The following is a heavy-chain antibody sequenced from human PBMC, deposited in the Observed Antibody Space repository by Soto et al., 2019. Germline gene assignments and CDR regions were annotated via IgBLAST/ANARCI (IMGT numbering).Heavy chain of an antibody. CDR3: ASQKGGYDAFDI. CDR1: GGSISSSSYY. CDR2: IYYSGST. J-gene: IGHJ3*02. V-gene: IGHV4-39*01. Sequence: SETLSLTCTVSGGSISSSSYYWGWIRQPPGKGLEWIGSIYYSGSTYYNPSLKSRVTISVDTSKNQFSLKLSSVTAADTAVYYCASQKGGYDAFDIWGQGTMVTVSS. D-gene: IGHD3-16*01.